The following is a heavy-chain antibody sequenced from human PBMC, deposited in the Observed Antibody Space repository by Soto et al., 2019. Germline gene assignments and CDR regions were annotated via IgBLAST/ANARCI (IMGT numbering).Heavy chain of an antibody. Sequence: EVQLVESGGGLVQPGGSLRLSCAASGFTFSSYWMHWVRQAPGKGLEWVSRIDYDGGTTSYADSVKGRVTISRDNAKNTLYLQMSSLTAEDTAVYYCARVARGAWGVFDPWGQGTLVTVSP. CDR3: ARVARGAWGVFDP. D-gene: IGHD3-16*01. CDR1: GFTFSSYW. CDR2: IDYDGGTT. J-gene: IGHJ5*02. V-gene: IGHV3-74*01.